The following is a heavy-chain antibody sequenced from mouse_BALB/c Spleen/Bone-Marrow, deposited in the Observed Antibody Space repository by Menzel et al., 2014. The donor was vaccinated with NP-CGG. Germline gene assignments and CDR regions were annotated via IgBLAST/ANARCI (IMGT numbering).Heavy chain of an antibody. D-gene: IGHD1-1*01. Sequence: EVQLQQSGAEHVKPGASVKLSCTASGFNIKDTYMHWVKQRPEQGLEWIGRIDPANGNTKYDPKFQGKATITADTSSNTAYLQLSSLTSEDTAVYYCANYYYGSSLFAYWGQGTLVTVSA. CDR1: GFNIKDTY. J-gene: IGHJ3*01. CDR3: ANYYYGSSLFAY. CDR2: IDPANGNT. V-gene: IGHV14-3*02.